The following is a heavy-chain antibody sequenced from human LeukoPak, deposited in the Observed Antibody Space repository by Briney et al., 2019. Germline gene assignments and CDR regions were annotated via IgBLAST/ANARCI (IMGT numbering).Heavy chain of an antibody. CDR3: ARDGRITIFGVAPLDP. D-gene: IGHD3-3*01. Sequence: SETLSLTCTVSGGSISSYYWSWIRQPAGKGLEWIGRIYTSGSTNYNPSLKGRVTMSVDTSKNQFSLKLSSVTAADTAVYYCARDGRITIFGVAPLDPWGQGTLVTVSS. V-gene: IGHV4-4*07. J-gene: IGHJ5*02. CDR2: IYTSGST. CDR1: GGSISSYY.